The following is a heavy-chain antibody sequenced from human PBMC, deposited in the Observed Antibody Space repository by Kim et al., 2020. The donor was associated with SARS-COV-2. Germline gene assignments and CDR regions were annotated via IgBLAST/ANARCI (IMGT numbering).Heavy chain of an antibody. Sequence: RQAPGKELMWEASINQRGSEKTFVDSVGGRFTISRDNTKNSLSLHMSSLRVEDSALYYCGAGATPWFYPWGQGTLVIVSS. J-gene: IGHJ5*02. D-gene: IGHD2-8*02. V-gene: IGHV3-7*01. CDR3: GAGATPWFYP. CDR2: INQRGSEK.